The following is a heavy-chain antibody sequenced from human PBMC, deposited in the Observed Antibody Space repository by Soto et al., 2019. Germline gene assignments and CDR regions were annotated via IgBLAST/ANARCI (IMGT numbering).Heavy chain of an antibody. D-gene: IGHD3-10*01. CDR2: IFHSGST. CDR3: ARDRYYGSGTYYNFYSGMDV. Sequence: LSLTCTVSGGSINSGDYYWTWVRQPPGKGLEWIGNIFHSGSTYYTPSLQSRVTISLDTSKNHFSLKLSSVTPADTAVYYCARDRYYGSGTYYNFYSGMDVWGQGTTVTVS. CDR1: GGSINSGDYY. J-gene: IGHJ6*02. V-gene: IGHV4-30-4*01.